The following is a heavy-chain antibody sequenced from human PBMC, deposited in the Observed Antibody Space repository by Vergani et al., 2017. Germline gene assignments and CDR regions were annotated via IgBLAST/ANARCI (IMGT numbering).Heavy chain of an antibody. CDR1: GFTFDDYA. CDR3: AKDIRAYYYDSSGYHYYYYYGMDV. Sequence: EVQLVESGGGLVQPGGSLRLSCAASGFTFDDYAMHWVRQAPGKGLEWVSLISWDGGSTYYADSVKGRFTISRDNSKNSLYLQMNSLRAEDTALYYCAKDIRAYYYDSSGYHYYYYYGMDVWGQGTTVTVSS. CDR2: ISWDGGST. J-gene: IGHJ6*02. D-gene: IGHD3-22*01. V-gene: IGHV3-43D*03.